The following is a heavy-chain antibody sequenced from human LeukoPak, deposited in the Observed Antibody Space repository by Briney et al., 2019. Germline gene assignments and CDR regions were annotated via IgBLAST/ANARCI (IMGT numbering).Heavy chain of an antibody. CDR1: GFTFSRNW. D-gene: IGHD3-10*01. Sequence: HAGGSLRLSCAASGFTFSRNWMIWVRQAPGKRLEWVANINQDGSEKYYVDSVKGRFTISRDNAKNSLFLQMYSLRAEDTAVYYCARVGSGDFLGAFDIWGQGTMVTVSS. CDR2: INQDGSEK. J-gene: IGHJ3*02. CDR3: ARVGSGDFLGAFDI. V-gene: IGHV3-7*03.